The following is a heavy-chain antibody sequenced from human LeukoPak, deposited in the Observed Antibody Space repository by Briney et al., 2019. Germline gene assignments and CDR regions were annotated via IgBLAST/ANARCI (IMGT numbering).Heavy chain of an antibody. CDR2: INHSGST. J-gene: IGHJ4*02. CDR3: ARDRDGYNYGFDY. D-gene: IGHD5-24*01. V-gene: IGHV4-34*01. CDR1: GGSFSGYY. Sequence: SETLSLTCAVYGGSFSGYYWSWIRQPPGRGLEWIGEINHSGSTYYNPSLKSRVTISVDTSKNQFSLKLSSVTAADTAVYFCARDRDGYNYGFDYWGQGSLVTVSS.